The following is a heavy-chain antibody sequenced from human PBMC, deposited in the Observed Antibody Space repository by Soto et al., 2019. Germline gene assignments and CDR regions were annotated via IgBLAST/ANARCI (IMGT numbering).Heavy chain of an antibody. J-gene: IGHJ6*02. Sequence: PGESLKISCAASGFTFSSYAMSWVRQAPGKGLEWVSAISGSGGSTYYADSVKGRFTISRDNSKNTLYLQMNSLRAEDTAVYYCAKALPATYYDFWSGYYDYYYYGMDVWGQGTTVTVSS. CDR1: GFTFSSYA. V-gene: IGHV3-23*01. CDR3: AKALPATYYDFWSGYYDYYYYGMDV. D-gene: IGHD3-3*01. CDR2: ISGSGGST.